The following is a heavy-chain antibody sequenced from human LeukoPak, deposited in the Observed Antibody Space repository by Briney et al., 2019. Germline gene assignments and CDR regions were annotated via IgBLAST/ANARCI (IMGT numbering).Heavy chain of an antibody. CDR1: GGSISSNY. J-gene: IGHJ4*02. CDR2: INTSGST. Sequence: SETLSLTCTVSGGSISSNYWSWIRQPPGKGLEWIGYINTSGSTNYNPSLKSRVSISLDTSRNQFSLKLTSVTAADAAVYYCARRGNWGFFDYWGQGILVSVSS. V-gene: IGHV4-4*09. CDR3: ARRGNWGFFDY. D-gene: IGHD7-27*01.